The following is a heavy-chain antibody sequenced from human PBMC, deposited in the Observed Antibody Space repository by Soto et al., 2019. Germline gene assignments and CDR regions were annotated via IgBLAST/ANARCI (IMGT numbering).Heavy chain of an antibody. J-gene: IGHJ4*02. CDR3: AREGTAMVDY. CDR1: GFTFSSYW. D-gene: IGHD5-18*01. CDR2: INQDGSEK. V-gene: IGHV3-7*01. Sequence: GGSLRLSCAASGFTFSSYWMSWVRQAPGKGLEWVANINQDGSEKYYVDSVKGRFTISRDNARSSLSLQMNSLRAEDTAVYYCAREGTAMVDYWGQGTLVTVSS.